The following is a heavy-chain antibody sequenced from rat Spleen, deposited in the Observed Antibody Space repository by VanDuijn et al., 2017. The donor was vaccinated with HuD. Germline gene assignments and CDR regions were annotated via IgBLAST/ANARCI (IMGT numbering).Heavy chain of an antibody. CDR2: MRRGGSS. D-gene: IGHD1-12*03. CDR1: GFTFSNYP. Sequence: EVQLVESGGGQVQPGRSLKLSCAASGFTFSNYPMTWVRQAPPKGLEWVATMRRGGSSYFRDAVKGRFTISRDNAQTTLYLQMDSLRSEDTATYYCTTGRYYDGYPNWFAYWGQGTLVTVSS. V-gene: IGHV5-27*01. CDR3: TTGRYYDGYPNWFAY. J-gene: IGHJ3*01.